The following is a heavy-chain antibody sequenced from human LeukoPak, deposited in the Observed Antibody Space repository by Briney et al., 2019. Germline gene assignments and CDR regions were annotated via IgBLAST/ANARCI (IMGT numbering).Heavy chain of an antibody. CDR2: INPTGTGT. D-gene: IGHD3-10*01. J-gene: IGHJ5*02. V-gene: IGHV1-46*03. CDR1: GHTFINTW. Sequence: ASVKVSCKASGHTFINTWMHWVPQAPGQGLEWIGLINPTGTGTLHAQKFQRRVTVTRSPSTSTDNKGMCSLTSEDPTVWFCTTDNSVGVIASGSDPGGKETRVTVSS. CDR3: TTDNSVGVIASGSDP.